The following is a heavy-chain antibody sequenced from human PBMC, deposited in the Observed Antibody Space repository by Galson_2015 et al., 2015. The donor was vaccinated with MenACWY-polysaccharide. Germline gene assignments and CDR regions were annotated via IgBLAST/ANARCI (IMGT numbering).Heavy chain of an antibody. CDR3: TRVDCSGRTCYFAF. V-gene: IGHV1-69*04. CDR1: GGTFDDHG. D-gene: IGHD2-15*01. CDR2: IIPLLDKP. J-gene: IGHJ4*02. Sequence: SVKVSCKASGGTFDDHGYTWLRQAPGQGLEWVGRIIPLLDKPNYAQKIQDRVTITAVKSTRTIYMELSSLGPEDTGVYYCTRVDCSGRTCYFAFWGQGTLVIVSS.